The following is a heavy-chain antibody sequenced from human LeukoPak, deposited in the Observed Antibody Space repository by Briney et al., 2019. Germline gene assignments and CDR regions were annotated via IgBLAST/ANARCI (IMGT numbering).Heavy chain of an antibody. CDR2: IYPGDSDT. D-gene: IGHD3-10*01. V-gene: IGHV5-51*01. CDR1: GYSFISYW. Sequence: GESLKISCKGSGYSFISYWTGWVRQMPGKGLEWMGIIYPGDSDTRYSPSFQGQVTFSVDKSISTAYLQWSSLKASDTAMYYCARVHFGSGSYPSGMDVWGQGTTVTVSS. CDR3: ARVHFGSGSYPSGMDV. J-gene: IGHJ6*02.